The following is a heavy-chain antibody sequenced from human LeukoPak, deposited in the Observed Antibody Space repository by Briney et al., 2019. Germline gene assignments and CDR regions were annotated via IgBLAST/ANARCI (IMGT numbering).Heavy chain of an antibody. V-gene: IGHV4-59*02. CDR2: FSYSGST. J-gene: IGHJ6*02. Sequence: SETLSLTCTVSGASVSSYYWSWIRQPPGKGPEWIGYFSYSGSTNYNPSLKSRVTISVDTSKNQFSLNLSSVTAADTAVYYCARGTYYGPYYYYGMDVWGQGTTVTVSS. CDR1: GASVSSYY. D-gene: IGHD3-10*01. CDR3: ARGTYYGPYYYYGMDV.